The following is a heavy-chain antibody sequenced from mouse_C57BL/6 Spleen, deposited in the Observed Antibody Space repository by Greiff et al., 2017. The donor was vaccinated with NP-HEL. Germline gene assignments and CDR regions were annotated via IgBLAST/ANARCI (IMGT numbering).Heavy chain of an antibody. D-gene: IGHD2-1*01. Sequence: VQLQQSGGGLVQPEGSLKLSCAASGFSFNTYAMNWVRQAPGKGLEWVARIRSKSNNYASSYADSVKVRFTISRDDSEMLLYLKMINLKTAATFRYYCVRVVHYGNYSAEGGQGTTLTVYS. CDR2: IRSKSNNYAS. CDR3: VRVVHYGNYSAE. V-gene: IGHV10-1*01. J-gene: IGHJ2*01. CDR1: GFSFNTYA.